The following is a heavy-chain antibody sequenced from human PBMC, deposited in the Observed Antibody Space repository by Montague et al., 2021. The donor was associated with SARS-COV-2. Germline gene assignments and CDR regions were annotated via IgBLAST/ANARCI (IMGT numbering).Heavy chain of an antibody. CDR1: GGSLRHPY. Sequence: SETLSLTCSVSGGSLRHPYWTWIRQAPERGLEWIGYIYHTGTTKYNPALQSRLTISVDTAKNQFFLSLTSVTAADTAVYYCARVSSTALRGVIKTSGYYALDVWGPGTTVRVSS. V-gene: IGHV4-4*09. J-gene: IGHJ6*02. CDR2: IYHTGTT. D-gene: IGHD3-10*01. CDR3: ARVSSTALRGVIKTSGYYALDV.